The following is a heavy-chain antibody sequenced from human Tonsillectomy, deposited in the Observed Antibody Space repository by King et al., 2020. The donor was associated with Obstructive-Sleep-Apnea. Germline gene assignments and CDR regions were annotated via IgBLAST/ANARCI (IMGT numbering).Heavy chain of an antibody. D-gene: IGHD3-10*01. V-gene: IGHV3-23*04. CDR1: GFTFSNYA. CDR3: AKEGRGSGVYWADF. CDR2: INTRGRT. J-gene: IGHJ4*02. Sequence: VQLVESGGGMVQPGGSLRLSCAASGFTFSNYAISWVRQAPGKGLEWVSAINTRGRTYYTASVMGRFTISRDKSKYTVDLQVNSLRAEDTAVYYCAKEGRGSGVYWADFWGQGTLVTVPS.